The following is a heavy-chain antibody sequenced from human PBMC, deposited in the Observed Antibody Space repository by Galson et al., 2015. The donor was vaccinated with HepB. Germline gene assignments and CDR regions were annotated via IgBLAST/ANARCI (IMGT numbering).Heavy chain of an antibody. CDR1: GGTFSSYA. Sequence: SVKVSCKASGGTFSSYAISWVRQAPGQGLEWMGGIIPIFGIANYAQKFQGRVTITADESTSTAYMELSSLRSEDTAVYYCARAGLQHTDNYYFDYWGQGTLVTVSS. CDR3: ARAGLQHTDNYYFDY. CDR2: IIPIFGIA. D-gene: IGHD1-1*01. J-gene: IGHJ4*02. V-gene: IGHV1-69*13.